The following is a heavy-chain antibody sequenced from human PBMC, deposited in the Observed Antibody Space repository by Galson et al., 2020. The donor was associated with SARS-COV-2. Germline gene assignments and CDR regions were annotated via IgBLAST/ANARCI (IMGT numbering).Heavy chain of an antibody. Sequence: SETLSLTCTVSGGSISSYYWSWIRQPPGKGLEWIGYIYYSGSTNYNPSLKSRVTISVDTSKNQFSLKLSSVTAADTAVYARGIRSSRYNWFDPWGQGTLVTVSS. CDR2: IYYSGST. CDR3: GIRSSRYNWFDP. V-gene: IGHV4-59*13. J-gene: IGHJ5*02. CDR1: GGSISSYY. D-gene: IGHD6-13*01.